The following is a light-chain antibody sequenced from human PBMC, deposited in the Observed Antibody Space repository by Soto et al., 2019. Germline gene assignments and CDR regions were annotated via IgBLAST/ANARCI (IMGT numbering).Light chain of an antibody. CDR2: EVN. V-gene: IGLV2-14*01. CDR1: SNDIGIYNY. CDR3: SSYTSTSTV. Sequence: QSALTPPASVSGSPGQSISISCTGTSNDIGIYNYFSWYQQYPGKAPTLMIYEVNNRLSGVSNRFSGSKSGHTASLTISGLQAEDEAYYYCSSYTSTSTVFGGGTKVTVL. J-gene: IGLJ2*01.